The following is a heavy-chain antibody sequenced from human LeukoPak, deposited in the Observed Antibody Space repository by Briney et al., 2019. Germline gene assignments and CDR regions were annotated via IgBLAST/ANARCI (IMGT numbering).Heavy chain of an antibody. CDR2: INFIFGTT. CDR3: AGTRDFWINHDDYNYFKMDV. V-gene: IGHV1-69*13. Sequence: GASVKVSCKASGYTFTSYGISWVRQAPGQGLEWMGGINFIFGTTNSARRFQGRVELIADESTHTAYMELSSLRSEDTAIYYCAGTRDFWINHDDYNYFKMDVWGQGTMVTVSS. J-gene: IGHJ6*02. CDR1: GYTFTSYG. D-gene: IGHD5-24*01.